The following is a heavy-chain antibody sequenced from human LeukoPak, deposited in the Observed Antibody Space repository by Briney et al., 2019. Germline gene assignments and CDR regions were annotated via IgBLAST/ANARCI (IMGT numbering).Heavy chain of an antibody. V-gene: IGHV3-74*01. CDR1: GFTFSSYW. CDR2: IASDGSST. CDR3: AKGVSRGVDPTGLEY. J-gene: IGHJ4*02. D-gene: IGHD1-1*01. Sequence: GGSLRLSCAASGFTFSSYWMNWVRQAPGKGLVWVSRIASDGSSTTYADSVKGRFTISRDNSKNTLFLQTNSMRPEDTAVYYCAKGVSRGVDPTGLEYWGQGTLVTVSS.